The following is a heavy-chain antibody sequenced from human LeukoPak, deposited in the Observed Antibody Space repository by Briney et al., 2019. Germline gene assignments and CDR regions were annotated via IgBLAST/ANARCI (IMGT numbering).Heavy chain of an antibody. J-gene: IGHJ3*01. Sequence: SQTLSLTCTVSGGSISSGDYYWSWIRQPPGKGLEWIGYIYYSGSTYYNPSLKSRVTISVDTSKNQFSLKLSSVTAADTAVYYCASGPEEWHGARSDWGQGTMVTVSS. D-gene: IGHD3-3*01. CDR3: ASGPEEWHGARSD. CDR2: IYYSGST. V-gene: IGHV4-30-4*01. CDR1: GGSISSGDYY.